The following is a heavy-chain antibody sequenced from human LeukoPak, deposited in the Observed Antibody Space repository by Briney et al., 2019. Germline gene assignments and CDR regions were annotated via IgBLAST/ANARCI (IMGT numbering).Heavy chain of an antibody. CDR1: GFTFDDYT. V-gene: IGHV3-43*01. CDR3: AKGVPYWYFDL. J-gene: IGHJ2*01. Sequence: GGSLRLSCAASGFTFDDYTMHWVRQPPGKGLEWVSLISWGVGSTYYADSVKGRFTISRDNSKNSLYLQMNSLRTEDTALYYCAKGVPYWYFDLWGRGTLVTVSS. CDR2: ISWGVGST.